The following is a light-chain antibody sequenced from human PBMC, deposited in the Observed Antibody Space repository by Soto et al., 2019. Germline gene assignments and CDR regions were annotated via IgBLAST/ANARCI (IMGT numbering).Light chain of an antibody. CDR3: QKYNSAPRT. Sequence: DIQMTQSPSSLSASVGDRVTITCRARQGISNNLAWYQQKPGKVPTLLIYAASTLQSGVPSRFSGSGSGTDFTLTISSLQPEDVATYYCQKYNSAPRTFGQGTKVEIK. CDR1: QGISNN. J-gene: IGKJ1*01. V-gene: IGKV1-27*01. CDR2: AAS.